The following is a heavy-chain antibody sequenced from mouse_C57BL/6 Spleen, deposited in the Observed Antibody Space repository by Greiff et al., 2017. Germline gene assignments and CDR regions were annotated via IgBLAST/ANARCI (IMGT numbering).Heavy chain of an antibody. CDR2: IYPGDGDT. Sequence: QVQLQQSGAELVKPGASVKISCKASGYAFSSYWMNWVQQRPGKGLEWIGQIYPGDGDTNYNGKFKGKATLTADKSSSTAYMPLSSLTSEDSAVYFCAGYYGSSYGYWGQGTTLTVSS. D-gene: IGHD1-1*01. V-gene: IGHV1-80*01. J-gene: IGHJ2*01. CDR3: AGYYGSSYGY. CDR1: GYAFSSYW.